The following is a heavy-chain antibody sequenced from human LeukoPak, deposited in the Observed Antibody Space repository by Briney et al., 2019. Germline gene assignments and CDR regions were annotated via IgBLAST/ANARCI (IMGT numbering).Heavy chain of an antibody. CDR3: ARDTIAAALFGFDY. J-gene: IGHJ4*02. CDR1: GYSFTGHY. D-gene: IGHD6-13*01. CDR2: INPNSGGT. V-gene: IGHV1-2*02. Sequence: ASVKVSCKASGYSFTGHYMHWVRQAPGQGLEWMGWINPNSGGTNYAQKFQGRVTMTRDTSISTAYMELSRLRSDDTAVYYCARDTIAAALFGFDYWGQGTLVTVSS.